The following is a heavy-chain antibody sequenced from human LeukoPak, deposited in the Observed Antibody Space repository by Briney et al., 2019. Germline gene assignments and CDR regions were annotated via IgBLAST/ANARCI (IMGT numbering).Heavy chain of an antibody. CDR1: GYSIRSGYY. V-gene: IGHV4-38-2*01. CDR3: ARGRESSPWELLLDY. Sequence: KPSETLSLTCAVSGYSIRSGYYWVWIRQPPGKGLEWIGSLHHTRSTYYNPSLKSRVSMSVDRSNNNFSLKLSTVTASDTAVYYCARGRESSPWELLLDYWGRGILVTVSS. J-gene: IGHJ4*02. D-gene: IGHD1-26*01. CDR2: LHHTRST.